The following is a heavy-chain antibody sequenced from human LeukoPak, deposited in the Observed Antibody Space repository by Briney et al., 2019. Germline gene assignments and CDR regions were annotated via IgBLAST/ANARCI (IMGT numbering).Heavy chain of an antibody. D-gene: IGHD3-22*01. CDR3: ARVGQYYDSSGQPHIFDY. Sequence: PGGSLRLSCAASGFTFSSYSMNWVRQAPGKGLEWVSSISSSSSYIYYAGSVKGRFTISRDNAKNSLYLQMNSLRAEDTAVYYCARVGQYYDSSGQPHIFDYWGQGTLVTVSS. CDR1: GFTFSSYS. J-gene: IGHJ4*02. CDR2: ISSSSSYI. V-gene: IGHV3-21*01.